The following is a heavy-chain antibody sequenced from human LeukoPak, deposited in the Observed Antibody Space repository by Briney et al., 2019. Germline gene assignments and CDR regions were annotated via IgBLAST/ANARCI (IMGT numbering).Heavy chain of an antibody. CDR2: IYSSGST. D-gene: IGHD3-10*01. Sequence: PSETLSLTCTVSGGSISSSYWSWIRQPAGKGLEWIGHIYSSGSTNYNPSLKSRVTMSVDTSKNQFSLKLSSVTAADTAVYYCARELKVTMVRGVIKGVGFDNWGQGTLVTVSS. V-gene: IGHV4-4*07. CDR1: GGSISSSY. CDR3: ARELKVTMVRGVIKGVGFDN. J-gene: IGHJ4*02.